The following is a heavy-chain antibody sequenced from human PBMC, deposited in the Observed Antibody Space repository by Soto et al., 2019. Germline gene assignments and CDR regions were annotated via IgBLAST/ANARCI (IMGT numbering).Heavy chain of an antibody. Sequence: SETLSLTCAVQGGSFSGYIWTWIRQPPGKGLQWIGQINHSGSTYYNPSLKSRVTISLFTSNDQFSLKLSSVTAADTAVYYCARANYDYVWGSYRFDYWGQGTLVTVSS. CDR1: GGSFSGYI. V-gene: IGHV4-34*01. CDR3: ARANYDYVWGSYRFDY. J-gene: IGHJ4*02. CDR2: INHSGST. D-gene: IGHD3-16*02.